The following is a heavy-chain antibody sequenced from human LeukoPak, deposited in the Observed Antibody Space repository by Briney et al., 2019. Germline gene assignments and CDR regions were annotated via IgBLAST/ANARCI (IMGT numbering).Heavy chain of an antibody. J-gene: IGHJ4*02. CDR3: ARDGPTSTAPFDY. Sequence: SQTLSLTCTVSGGPITSHFWSWIRQPPGEGLEWIGNFYHAGNSNLNPSLKSRVTMSIDTSKNQFSLKLRSMTAADTAVYYCARDGPTSTAPFDYWGQGTLVTVSS. D-gene: IGHD1-26*01. CDR2: FYHAGNS. V-gene: IGHV4-59*11. CDR1: GGPITSHF.